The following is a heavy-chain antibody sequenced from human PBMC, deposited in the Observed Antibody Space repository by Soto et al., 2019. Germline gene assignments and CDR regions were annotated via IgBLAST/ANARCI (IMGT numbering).Heavy chain of an antibody. CDR1: GFSLSSSGVG. V-gene: IGHV2-5*02. D-gene: IGHD2-21*02. J-gene: IGHJ4*02. CDR3: AHRGPVTADFDY. Sequence: QITLKESGPTLVKPTQTLTLTCTFSGFSLSSSGVGVGWIRQPPGKALEWLALIYWDGDERYSPSLKSRLTITKDTSKNQEVLTMTNMDPVDTATYYCAHRGPVTADFDYWGQGTLVTVSS. CDR2: IYWDGDE.